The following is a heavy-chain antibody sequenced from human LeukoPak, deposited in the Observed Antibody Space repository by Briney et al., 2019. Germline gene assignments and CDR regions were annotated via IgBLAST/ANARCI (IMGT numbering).Heavy chain of an antibody. V-gene: IGHV4-59*01. J-gene: IGHJ1*01. CDR2: IYYGGST. CDR3: AREPAH. Sequence: PSETLSLTCSVSGGSISSYYWSWIRQPPGKGLEWIGYIYYGGSTNYNPSLKSRATISVDTSKNQFSLKLSSVTAADTAVYYCAREPAHWGQGTLVTVSS. CDR1: GGSISSYY.